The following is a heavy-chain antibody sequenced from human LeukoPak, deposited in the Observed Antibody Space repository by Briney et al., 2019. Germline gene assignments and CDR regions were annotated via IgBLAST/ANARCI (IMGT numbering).Heavy chain of an antibody. CDR1: GYSISSGYY. D-gene: IGHD3-22*01. CDR2: IYHSGST. J-gene: IGHJ4*02. CDR3: ARETYDYYDSSGYYSTYYFDY. V-gene: IGHV4-38-2*02. Sequence: SETLSLTCTVSGYSISSGYYWGWIRQPPGKGLEWIGSIYHSGSTYYNPSLKSRVTISVDTSKNQFSLKLSSVTAADTAVYYCARETYDYYDSSGYYSTYYFDYWGQGTLVTVSS.